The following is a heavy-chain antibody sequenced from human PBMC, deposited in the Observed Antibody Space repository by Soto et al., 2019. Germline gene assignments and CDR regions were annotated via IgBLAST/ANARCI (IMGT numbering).Heavy chain of an antibody. CDR2: ISESGGST. D-gene: IGHD6-13*01. CDR1: GFSFSDYA. Sequence: PGGSLRLSCAASGFSFSDYAMSWVRQAPGKGLEWVLVISESGGSTHYADSVRGRFTVSRDNSKNSLSLRMNSLRDEGTAVYFCAKRSPYSSGWYSPIFDYWGQGALVTVSS. CDR3: AKRSPYSSGWYSPIFDY. V-gene: IGHV3-23*01. J-gene: IGHJ4*02.